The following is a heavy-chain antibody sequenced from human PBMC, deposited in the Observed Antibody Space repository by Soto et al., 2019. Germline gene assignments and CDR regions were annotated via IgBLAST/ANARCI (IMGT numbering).Heavy chain of an antibody. Sequence: GGSLRLSCAASGFTFSGSAMHWARQASGKGLEWVGRIRSKTNSYATAYAASVKGRFTISRDDSKDTAYLQMNSLKTEDTAVYYCTRDPRNYYDSIGSANWFDPWGQGTLVTVYS. J-gene: IGHJ5*02. V-gene: IGHV3-73*01. CDR2: IRSKTNSYAT. CDR3: TRDPRNYYDSIGSANWFDP. D-gene: IGHD3-22*01. CDR1: GFTFSGSA.